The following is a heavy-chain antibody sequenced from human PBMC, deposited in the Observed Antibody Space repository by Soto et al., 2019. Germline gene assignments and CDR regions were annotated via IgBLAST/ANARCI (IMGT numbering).Heavy chain of an antibody. D-gene: IGHD1-1*01. CDR3: VRLEATALCSCEY. J-gene: IGHJ4*02. CDR1: GFTFTSHA. CDR2: ISGSGAST. Sequence: EVPLLESGGGLVQPGGSLRLSCAASGFTFTSHALSWVRQARGKGLEWVSAISGSGASTYYAASVKGRFTISSDNSKNPLYVPIYTLRVEDTAIYYCVRLEATALCSCEYFGKGTLVTVSS. V-gene: IGHV3-23*01.